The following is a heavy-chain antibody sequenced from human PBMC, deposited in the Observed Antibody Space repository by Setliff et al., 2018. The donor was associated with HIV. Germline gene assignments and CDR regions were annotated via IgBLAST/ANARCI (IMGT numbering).Heavy chain of an antibody. CDR2: IYYNGIT. D-gene: IGHD4-17*01. J-gene: IGHJ4*02. V-gene: IGHV4-34*01. CDR3: ASFFVTTVTNQDY. Sequence: SETLSLTCAVYGGSFNGYYWSWIRQPPGKGLEWIGSIYYNGITNYNPSLQSRVTISLDTSNNQFSLKLTSVTAADTAMYYCASFFVTTVTNQDYWGQGTPVTVSS. CDR1: GGSFNGYY.